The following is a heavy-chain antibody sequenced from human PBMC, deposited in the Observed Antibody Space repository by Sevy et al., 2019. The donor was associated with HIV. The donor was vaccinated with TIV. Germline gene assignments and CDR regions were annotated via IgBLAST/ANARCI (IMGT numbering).Heavy chain of an antibody. Sequence: GESLKISCKSSGYNFTNYWVGWVRQMPGKGLEWMGIIYPGDSDTRHSPPFQGRVTISADKSISTTYLQWSSLTASDTAVYFCARHGTTATTMDYFDFWGQGTLVTVSS. J-gene: IGHJ4*02. CDR2: IYPGDSDT. D-gene: IGHD1-1*01. CDR1: GYNFTNYW. V-gene: IGHV5-51*01. CDR3: ARHGTTATTMDYFDF.